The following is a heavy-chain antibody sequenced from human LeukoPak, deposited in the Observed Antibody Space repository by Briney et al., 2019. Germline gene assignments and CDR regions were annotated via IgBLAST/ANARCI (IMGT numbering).Heavy chain of an antibody. CDR1: GVSIRSAGYS. V-gene: IGHV4-31*11. Sequence: PSQTLSLTCGVSGVSIRSAGYSFYWIRQVPGKGLEWIGHIYYSGSTNYNPSLKSRVTISVDTSKNQFSLKLSSVTAADTAVYYCARHGYSSAFDIWGQGTMVTVSS. CDR2: IYYSGST. D-gene: IGHD5-18*01. J-gene: IGHJ3*02. CDR3: ARHGYSSAFDI.